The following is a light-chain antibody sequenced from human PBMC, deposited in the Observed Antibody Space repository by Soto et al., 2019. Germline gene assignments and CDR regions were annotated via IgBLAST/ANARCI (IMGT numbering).Light chain of an antibody. CDR2: DVS. CDR3: SSYTSSSTLV. J-gene: IGLJ3*02. CDR1: SSDVGVYNY. Sequence: QSALTQPASVSGSPGRSITISCTGTSSDVGVYNYVSWYQQHPGKAPKLMIYDVSNRPSGVSSRFSGSKSGNTASLTISGLQAEDEADYYCSSYTSSSTLVFGGGTKVTV. V-gene: IGLV2-14*01.